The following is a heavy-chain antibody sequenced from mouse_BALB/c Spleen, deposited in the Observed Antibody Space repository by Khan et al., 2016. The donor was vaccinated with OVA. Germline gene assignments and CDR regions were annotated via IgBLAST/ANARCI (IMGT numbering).Heavy chain of an antibody. CDR2: IYPGSGDT. D-gene: IGHD1-1*01. V-gene: IGHV1-81*01. J-gene: IGHJ3*01. CDR1: GYTFTDYV. CDR3: ARGGYGTSGAF. Sequence: QVRLQQSGPELVKPGASVKMSCKASGYTFTDYVLTWVKQRTGQGLEWIGEIYPGSGDTYYNEKFKGKATLTADKSSDTAYMQLSSLTSEDSAVXVCARGGYGTSGAFWGQGTLVTVSA.